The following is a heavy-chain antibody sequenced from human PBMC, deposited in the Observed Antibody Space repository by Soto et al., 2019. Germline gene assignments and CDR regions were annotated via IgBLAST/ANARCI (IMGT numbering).Heavy chain of an antibody. CDR2: ISSSSSYI. V-gene: IGHV3-21*01. D-gene: IGHD6-19*01. CDR3: ARDRAVANRPYAMDV. J-gene: IGHJ6*02. Sequence: EVQLVESGGGLVKPGGSLRLSCAASGFTFSSYSMNWVRQAPGKGLEWVSCISSSSSYIHYADSVKGRLTISRDNAKNSLYLQRNSLRAEDTAVYYCARDRAVANRPYAMDVWGQGTTVTVSS. CDR1: GFTFSSYS.